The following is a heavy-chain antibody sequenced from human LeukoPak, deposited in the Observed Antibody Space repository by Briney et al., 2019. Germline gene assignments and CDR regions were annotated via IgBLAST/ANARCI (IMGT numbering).Heavy chain of an antibody. D-gene: IGHD3-9*01. CDR1: GYTFTSYG. CDR2: ISAYNGNT. Sequence: GASVKVSCKASGYTFTSYGISWVRQAPGQGLEWMGWISAYNGNTNYAQKLQGRVTMTTDTSTSTAYMELRSLRSDDTAVYYCARDEIGRGILTGYYPDHWGQGTLVTVSS. V-gene: IGHV1-18*01. J-gene: IGHJ4*02. CDR3: ARDEIGRGILTGYYPDH.